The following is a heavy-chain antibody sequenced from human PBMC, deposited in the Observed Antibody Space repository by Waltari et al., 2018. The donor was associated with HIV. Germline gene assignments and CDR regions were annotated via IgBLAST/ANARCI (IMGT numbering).Heavy chain of an antibody. CDR3: ARGDWHPNFGMDV. D-gene: IGHD2-21*02. Sequence: EGQLEESGGGLVQPGGSLRLSCVVSGVSVSGTYVNWVRQAAGKGLEWGSVLYSGGDTKYADSVRGRCTVSRDDSKNMVVLQMKSLRVEDSAIYYCARGDWHPNFGMDVWGPGTTVTVSS. J-gene: IGHJ6*02. CDR2: LYSGGDT. CDR1: GVSVSGTY. V-gene: IGHV3-53*01.